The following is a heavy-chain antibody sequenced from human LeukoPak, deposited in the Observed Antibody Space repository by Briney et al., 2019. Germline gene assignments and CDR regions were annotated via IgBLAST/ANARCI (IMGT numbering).Heavy chain of an antibody. Sequence: GGSLRLSCTASGFTVSSNYMSWVRQAPGKGLEWVSVIYSGGTIKYADSVEGRFTISRDISKNALYLQMNSLRAEDTAVYYCARLGYSSGWYFFFDYWGQGTLVTVSS. J-gene: IGHJ4*02. CDR1: GFTVSSNY. V-gene: IGHV3-66*04. CDR2: IYSGGTI. CDR3: ARLGYSSGWYFFFDY. D-gene: IGHD6-19*01.